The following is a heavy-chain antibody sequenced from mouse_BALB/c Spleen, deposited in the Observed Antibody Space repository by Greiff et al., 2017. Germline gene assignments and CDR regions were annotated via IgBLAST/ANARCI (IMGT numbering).Heavy chain of an antibody. D-gene: IGHD1-2*01. Sequence: EVQLQQSGAELVKPGASVKLSCTASGFTFTDYYMHWVKQRPEQGLEWIGKIDPANGDTKYDPKFKGKATITADTSSSTAYLQLSSLTSEDAAVYYCAICTAADSMDYWGQGTSVTVSA. CDR1: GFTFTDYY. J-gene: IGHJ4*01. V-gene: IGHV14-3*02. CDR3: AICTAADSMDY. CDR2: IDPANGDT.